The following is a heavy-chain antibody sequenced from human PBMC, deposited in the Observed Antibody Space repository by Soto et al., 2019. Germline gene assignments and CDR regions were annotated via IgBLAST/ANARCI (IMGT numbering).Heavy chain of an antibody. J-gene: IGHJ6*02. CDR2: ISYDGSKIHNYAT. V-gene: IGHV3-30*03. D-gene: IGHD2-8*01. CDR1: GFTFSSYG. CDR3: SRHEGGRRMVFYGMDV. Sequence: PGGSLRLSCAASGFTFSSYGMHWVRQAPGKGLEWVAVISYDGSKIHNYATSFADSVRGRFTISRNDSDNTVSLEMSGLKSEDTALYYCSRHEGGRRMVFYGMDVWGQGTTVTVSS.